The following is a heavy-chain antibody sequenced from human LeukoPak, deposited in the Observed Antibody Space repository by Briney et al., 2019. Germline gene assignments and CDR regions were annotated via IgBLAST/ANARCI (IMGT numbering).Heavy chain of an antibody. CDR2: ISYDGSNK. J-gene: IGHJ1*01. V-gene: IGHV3-30-3*01. CDR3: ARDGDQQGEYFQH. CDR1: GFTLSTNS. D-gene: IGHD6-13*01. Sequence: GGSLRLSCAASGFTLSTNSMHWVRQAPGKGLEWLAVISYDGSNKYYADSVKGRFTISRDSSKNRVYLQMNSLRPEDTAVYSCARDGDQQGEYFQHWGQGTLVTVSS.